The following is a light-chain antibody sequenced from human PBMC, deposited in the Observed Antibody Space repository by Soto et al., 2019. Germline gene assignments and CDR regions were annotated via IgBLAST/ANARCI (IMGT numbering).Light chain of an antibody. CDR1: QSVSNNY. CDR2: GAS. J-gene: IGKJ1*01. V-gene: IGKV3-20*01. CDR3: QQYGSAPWT. Sequence: EIVLTQSPATLSLSPGERATLSFRASQSVSNNYLAWYQQKPGQAPRLLIYGASNRATGIPDRFSGSGSGTDFTLTISSLQTEDFAVYYCQQYGSAPWTFGQGTKV.